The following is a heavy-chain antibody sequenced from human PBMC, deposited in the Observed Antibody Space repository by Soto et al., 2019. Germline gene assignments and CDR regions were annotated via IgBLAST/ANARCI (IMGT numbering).Heavy chain of an antibody. Sequence: QVQLVQSGAEVKKPGCSVKVSCKASGGTFSSYAISWVRQAPGQGLEWMGGIIPIFGTANYAQKLQGRATITADETTSTAYMELSSLRSEDTAVYYCARAGGYYYYYGMDVWGQGTTVTVSS. CDR3: ARAGGYYYYYGMDV. V-gene: IGHV1-69*01. D-gene: IGHD1-26*01. CDR1: GGTFSSYA. J-gene: IGHJ6*02. CDR2: IIPIFGTA.